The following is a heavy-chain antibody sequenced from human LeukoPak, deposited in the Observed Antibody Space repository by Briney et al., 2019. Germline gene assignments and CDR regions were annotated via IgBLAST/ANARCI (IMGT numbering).Heavy chain of an antibody. D-gene: IGHD3-22*01. CDR3: ARGPPLWRSMIGIYYFDY. V-gene: IGHV4-34*01. J-gene: IGHJ4*02. Sequence: SETLSLTCAVYGGSFSGSYWYWIRQPPGKGLESIGEINDSGSTNYNPSLKSRVTISVDTSKNQFSLKLSSVTAADTAVYYCARGPPLWRSMIGIYYFDYWGQGTLVTVSS. CDR2: INDSGST. CDR1: GGSFSGSY.